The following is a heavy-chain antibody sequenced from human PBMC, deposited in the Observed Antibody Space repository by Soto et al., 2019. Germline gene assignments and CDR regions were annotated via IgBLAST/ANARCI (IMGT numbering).Heavy chain of an antibody. V-gene: IGHV4-59*01. CDR2: IYYSGST. D-gene: IGHD3-9*01. CDR1: GGSISSYY. CDR3: ARNRLRYFDWLFGAFDI. Sequence: SETLSLTCTVSGGSISSYYWSWIRQPPGKGLEWIGYIYYSGSTNYNPSLKSRVTISVDTSKNQFSLKLSSVTAADTAVYYCARNRLRYFDWLFGAFDIPGQATVVTVSS. J-gene: IGHJ3*02.